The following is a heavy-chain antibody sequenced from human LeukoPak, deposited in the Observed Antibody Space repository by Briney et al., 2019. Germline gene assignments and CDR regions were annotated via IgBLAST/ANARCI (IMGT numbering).Heavy chain of an antibody. V-gene: IGHV3-48*01. CDR2: ISSSSSTI. J-gene: IGHJ3*02. D-gene: IGHD6-19*01. CDR1: GFTFSSYS. Sequence: GGSLRLSCAASGFTFSSYSMNWVRQAPGKGLEWVSYISSSSSTIYYADSVKGRFTISRDNSKNTLYLQMNSLRAEDTAVYYCARETGYSSDWYIFRGRFDAFDIWGQGTMVTVSS. CDR3: ARETGYSSDWYIFRGRFDAFDI.